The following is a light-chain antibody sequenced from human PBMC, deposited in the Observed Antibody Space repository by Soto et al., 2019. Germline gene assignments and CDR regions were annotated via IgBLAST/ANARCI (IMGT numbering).Light chain of an antibody. J-gene: IGLJ2*01. CDR3: SAYRTTTVL. V-gene: IGLV2-14*01. CDR1: SSDIGGHHY. Sequence: QSVLTQPASVSGSPGQSITISCSGTSSDIGGHHYVSWYQQYPDKAPKLLIYEVRNRPSGVSNRFSGSKSGTTASLTISGLQGDDEADYYCSAYRTTTVLFGGGTKLTVL. CDR2: EVR.